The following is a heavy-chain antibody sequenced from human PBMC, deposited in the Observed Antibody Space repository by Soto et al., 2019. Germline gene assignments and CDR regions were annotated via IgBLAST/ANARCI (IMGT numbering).Heavy chain of an antibody. CDR3: ARDQSWRGPPDAFHC. D-gene: IGHD3-3*01. V-gene: IGHV4-59*01. Sequence: WETLSLTCTVSGVSISSYYWSWIRQPPGKGLEWIGYIYYSGSTNYNPSLKSRVTISVDTSKNQFSLKLSSVTAADTAVYYCARDQSWRGPPDAFHCWGEATMVTVSS. J-gene: IGHJ4*03. CDR1: GVSISSYY. CDR2: IYYSGST.